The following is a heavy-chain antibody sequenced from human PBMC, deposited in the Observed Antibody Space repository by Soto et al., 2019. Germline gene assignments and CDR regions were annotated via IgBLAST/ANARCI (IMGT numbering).Heavy chain of an antibody. CDR1: GGSISSYY. CDR3: ARGIAARGGYYYGMDV. CDR2: IYTSGST. J-gene: IGHJ6*02. V-gene: IGHV4-4*07. Sequence: QVQLQESGPGLVKPSETLSLTCTVSGGSISSYYWSWIRQPAGKGLEWIGRIYTSGSTNYNPSLKSRVTMSVDTSKNQVSLKLSSVTAADTAVYYCARGIAARGGYYYGMDVWGQGTTVTVSS. D-gene: IGHD6-6*01.